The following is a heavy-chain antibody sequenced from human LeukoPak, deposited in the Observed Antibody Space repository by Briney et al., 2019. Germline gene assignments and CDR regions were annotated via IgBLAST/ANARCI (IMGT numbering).Heavy chain of an antibody. Sequence: RASVKVSCKVSGYILSKLSMRWVRQAPGKGLEWMGGFDPEDGETIYAQKFQGRVTMTDGISTDIAYMDLSSLRSEDTAVYYCTTGLRNAFDIWGQGTMVTVSS. V-gene: IGHV1-24*01. CDR3: TTGLRNAFDI. D-gene: IGHD3-16*01. CDR2: FDPEDGET. CDR1: GYILSKLS. J-gene: IGHJ3*02.